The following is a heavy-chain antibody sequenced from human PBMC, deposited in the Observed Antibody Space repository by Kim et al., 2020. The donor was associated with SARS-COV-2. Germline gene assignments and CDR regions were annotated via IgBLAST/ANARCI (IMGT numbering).Heavy chain of an antibody. V-gene: IGHV1-69*04. D-gene: IGHD1-20*01. CDR2: IIPILGIA. J-gene: IGHJ6*03. CDR1: GDTFNSHA. CDR3: ARGRTGKGIFDYYYIDA. Sequence: SVKVSCKASGDTFNSHAISWVRQAPGQGLEWMGRIIPILGIANYAQKFQGRVTITADTSTTTAYLELSSLRSDDTAVYYCARGRTGKGIFDYYYIDARG.